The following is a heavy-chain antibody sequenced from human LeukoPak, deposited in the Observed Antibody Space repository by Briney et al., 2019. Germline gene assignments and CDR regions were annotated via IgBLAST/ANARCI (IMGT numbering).Heavy chain of an antibody. D-gene: IGHD4-17*01. CDR2: ISWNSGSI. J-gene: IGHJ4*02. CDR3: AKDTDDYGDYFDY. Sequence: GGSLRLSCAASGFTFDDYAMHWVRQAPGKGLEGVSGISWNSGSIGYADSVKGRFTISRDNAKNSLYLQMNSLRAEDTALYYCAKDTDDYGDYFDYWGQGTLVTVSS. CDR1: GFTFDDYA. V-gene: IGHV3-9*01.